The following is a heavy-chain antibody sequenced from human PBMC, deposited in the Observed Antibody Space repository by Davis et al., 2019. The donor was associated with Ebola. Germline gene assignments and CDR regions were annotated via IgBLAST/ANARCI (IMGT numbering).Heavy chain of an antibody. CDR1: GYTFTSYD. Sequence: ASVKVSCKASGYTFTSYDINWVRQAPGQGLEWMGIINPSGGSTSYAQKFQGRVTMTRDTSTSTAYMELRSLRSDDTAVYYCARAHRRSSGYGFDYWGQGTLVTVSS. J-gene: IGHJ4*02. CDR2: INPSGGST. V-gene: IGHV1-46*01. D-gene: IGHD3-22*01. CDR3: ARAHRRSSGYGFDY.